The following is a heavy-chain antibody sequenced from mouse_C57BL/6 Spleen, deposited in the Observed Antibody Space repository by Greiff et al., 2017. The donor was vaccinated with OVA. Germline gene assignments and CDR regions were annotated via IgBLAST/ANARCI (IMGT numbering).Heavy chain of an antibody. J-gene: IGHJ2*01. CDR1: GYTFSSYW. D-gene: IGHD1-1*01. CDR2: IYPGDGDT. CDR3: AREDYGSRSLDY. Sequence: QVHVKQSGAELVKPGASVKISCKASGYTFSSYWMNWVKQRPGKGLEWIGKIYPGDGDTNYNGKFKGKATLTADKSSSTAYMQLISLTSEDSAVYFCAREDYGSRSLDYWGQGTTLTVSS. V-gene: IGHV1-80*01.